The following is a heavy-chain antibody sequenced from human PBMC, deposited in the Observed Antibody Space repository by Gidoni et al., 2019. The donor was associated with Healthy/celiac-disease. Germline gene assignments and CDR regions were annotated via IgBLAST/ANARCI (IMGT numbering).Heavy chain of an antibody. CDR3: AKDLSGKGSVYYYGMDV. CDR1: GFTFSRYA. J-gene: IGHJ6*02. CDR2: ISGSGGST. D-gene: IGHD6-13*01. Sequence: TASGFTFSRYAMSWVRQAPGKGLEWVSAISGSGGSTYYADSVKGRFTISRDNSKNTLYLQMNSLRAEDTAVYYCAKDLSGKGSVYYYGMDVWGQGTTVTVSS. V-gene: IGHV3-23*01.